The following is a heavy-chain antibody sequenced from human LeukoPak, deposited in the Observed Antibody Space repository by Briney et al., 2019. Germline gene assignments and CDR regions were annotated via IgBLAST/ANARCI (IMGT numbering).Heavy chain of an antibody. D-gene: IGHD2-15*01. V-gene: IGHV4-59*01. CDR2: IYYSGST. CDR3: AREDCSGGSCYPLFY. Sequence: SETLSLTCTVSGGSISSYYWSWIRQPPGKGLEWIGYIYYSGSTNYNPSLKSRVTTSVDTSKNQFSLKLSSVTAADTAVYYCAREDCSGGSCYPLFYWGQGTLVTVSS. J-gene: IGHJ4*02. CDR1: GGSISSYY.